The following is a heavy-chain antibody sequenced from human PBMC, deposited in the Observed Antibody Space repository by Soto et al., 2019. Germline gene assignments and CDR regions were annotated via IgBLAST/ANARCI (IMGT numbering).Heavy chain of an antibody. J-gene: IGHJ4*02. CDR3: AKDLAKYSSLGFYFDY. Sequence: GGSLRLSCAASGFTFSSYAMSWVRQSPGKGLEWVSAISGSGGSTYYADSVKGRFTISRDNSKNTLYLQMNSLRAEDTAVYYCAKDLAKYSSLGFYFDYWGQGTLVTVSS. CDR1: GFTFSSYA. V-gene: IGHV3-23*01. CDR2: ISGSGGST. D-gene: IGHD6-6*01.